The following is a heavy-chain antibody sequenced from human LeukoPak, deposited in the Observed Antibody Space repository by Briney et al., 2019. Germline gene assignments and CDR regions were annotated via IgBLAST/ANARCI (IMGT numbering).Heavy chain of an antibody. V-gene: IGHV4-34*01. D-gene: IGHD3-22*01. J-gene: IGHJ4*02. Sequence: TASETLSLTCAVYGGSFSGYYWSWIRQPPGKGLEWIGEINHSGSTNYNPSLKSRVTISVDTSKNQFSLKLSSVTAADTAVYYCARGFQPITMIVATKRGYFDYWGQGTLVTVSS. CDR3: ARGFQPITMIVATKRGYFDY. CDR2: INHSGST. CDR1: GGSFSGYY.